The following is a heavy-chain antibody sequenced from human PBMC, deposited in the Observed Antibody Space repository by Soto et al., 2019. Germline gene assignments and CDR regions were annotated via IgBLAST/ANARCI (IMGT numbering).Heavy chain of an antibody. J-gene: IGHJ6*03. CDR2: IYYSGST. D-gene: IGHD5-12*01. CDR1: GGSISSYY. CDR3: ARHGEFKSEYRGYGPWYYYYMDV. Sequence: SETLSLTCTVSGGSISSYYWSWIRQPPGKGLEWIGYIYYSGSTNYNPSLRSRVTISVDTSKNQFSLKLSSVTAADTAVYYCARHGEFKSEYRGYGPWYYYYMDVWGKGTTVTVSS. V-gene: IGHV4-59*08.